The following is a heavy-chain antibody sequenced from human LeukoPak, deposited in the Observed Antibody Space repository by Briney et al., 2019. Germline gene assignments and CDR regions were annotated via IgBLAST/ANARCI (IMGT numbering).Heavy chain of an antibody. CDR3: ARHAVEATAFDN. J-gene: IGHJ4*02. CDR1: AGSISDYY. V-gene: IGHV4-4*09. CDR2: ISTSGRT. Sequence: PSETLSLTCTVSAGSISDYYWSWIRRPPGKGLEWIGYISTSGRTNNNPSLMSRVTMSLDTSKNQFSLKLNSVTAADTAVYYCARHAVEATAFDNWGQETLVSVSS. D-gene: IGHD1-26*01.